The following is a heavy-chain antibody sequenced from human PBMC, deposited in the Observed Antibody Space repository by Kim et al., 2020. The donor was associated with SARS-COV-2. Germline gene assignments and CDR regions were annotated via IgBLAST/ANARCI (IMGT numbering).Heavy chain of an antibody. CDR2: IIPIFGTT. D-gene: IGHD1-1*01. Sequence: SVKVSCKASGGTFSSYGISWVRQAPGQGLEWMGGIIPIFGTTNHAQKFQGRVTITADESTTTAYMELSSLRSDDTAVYYCARALDATYGMDVWGQGTTVTVS. CDR3: ARALDATYGMDV. V-gene: IGHV1-69*13. J-gene: IGHJ6*02. CDR1: GGTFSSYG.